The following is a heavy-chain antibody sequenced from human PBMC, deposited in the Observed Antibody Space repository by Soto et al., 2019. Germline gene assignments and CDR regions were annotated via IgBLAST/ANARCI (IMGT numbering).Heavy chain of an antibody. CDR1: GGSISSGGYS. Sequence: PSETLSLTCAVSGGSISSGGYSWSWIRQPPGKGLEWIGYIYHSGSTYYNPTLKSRVTISLDTSKNQFSLKLNSVTAADTAVYFCARGDGWHQYWGQGTLVTVSS. J-gene: IGHJ4*02. CDR2: IYHSGST. D-gene: IGHD6-19*01. CDR3: ARGDGWHQY. V-gene: IGHV4-30-2*01.